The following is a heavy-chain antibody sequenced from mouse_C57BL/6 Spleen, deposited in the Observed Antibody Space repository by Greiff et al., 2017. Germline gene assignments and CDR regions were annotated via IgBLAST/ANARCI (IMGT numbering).Heavy chain of an antibody. Sequence: EVKLVESGEGLVKPGGSLKLSCAASGFTFSSYAMSWVRQTPEKRLEWVAYISSGGDYIYYADTVKGRFTISRDNARNTLYLQMSSRKSEDTAMYYCTRDGYYFDYWGQGTTLTVSS. CDR3: TRDGYYFDY. V-gene: IGHV5-9-1*02. J-gene: IGHJ2*01. CDR2: ISSGGDYI. CDR1: GFTFSSYA. D-gene: IGHD1-1*01.